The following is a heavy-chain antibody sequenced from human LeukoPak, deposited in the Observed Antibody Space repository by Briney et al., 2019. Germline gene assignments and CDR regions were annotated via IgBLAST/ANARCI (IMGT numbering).Heavy chain of an antibody. Sequence: SETLSLTCTVSGGSVSSGSYYWSWIRQPPGKGLEWIGYIYYSGSTDYNPSLKSRVTISVDTSKNQFSLKLSSVSAADTAVYYCARELGYCSSTSCRNHDAFDIWGQGTMVTVSS. CDR3: ARELGYCSSTSCRNHDAFDI. J-gene: IGHJ3*02. D-gene: IGHD2-2*01. CDR2: IYYSGST. V-gene: IGHV4-61*01. CDR1: GGSVSSGSYY.